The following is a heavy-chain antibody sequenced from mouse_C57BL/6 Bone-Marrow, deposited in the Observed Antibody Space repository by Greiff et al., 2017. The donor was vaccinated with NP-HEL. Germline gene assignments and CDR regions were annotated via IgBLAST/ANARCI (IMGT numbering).Heavy chain of an antibody. CDR1: GYTFTSYW. D-gene: IGHD1-1*01. V-gene: IGHV1-61*01. CDR3: ARRATTVVAFDY. CDR2: IYPSDSET. Sequence: VQLQQPGAELVRPGSSVKLSCKASGYTFTSYWMDWVKQRPGQGLEWIGNIYPSDSETHYNQKFKDKATLTVDKSSSTAYMQLSSLTSEDSAVYYCARRATTVVAFDYWGQGTTLTVSS. J-gene: IGHJ2*01.